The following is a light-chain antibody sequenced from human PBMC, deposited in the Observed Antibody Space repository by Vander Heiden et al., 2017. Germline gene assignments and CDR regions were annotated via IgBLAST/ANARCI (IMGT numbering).Light chain of an antibody. J-gene: IGKJ4*01. V-gene: IGKV1-9*01. CDR2: VAS. CDR3: QQLNSYPLT. CDR1: QGISSY. Sequence: DIQLTQSPSFLSASVGDRVTITCRASQGISSYLAWYQQKPGKAPNLLIYVASALQSGVPSRFSGSGSGTEFTRTSSSLQPEDSATYYCQQLNSYPLTFGGGTKVEIK.